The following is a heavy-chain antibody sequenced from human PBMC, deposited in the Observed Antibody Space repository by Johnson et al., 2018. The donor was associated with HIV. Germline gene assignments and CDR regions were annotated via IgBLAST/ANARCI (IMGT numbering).Heavy chain of an antibody. CDR2: IGTADDT. J-gene: IGHJ3*02. Sequence: EVQLVESGGGLVQPGGSLRLSCAASGFTFSSYDMHWVRQATGKGLEWVSAIGTADDTHYPGSVKGRFTISRENAKNSLYLQLNSLRAEDTAVYYCASTWGGDGARGDAVEMWGQGTMVTVSS. D-gene: IGHD2-21*02. CDR3: ASTWGGDGARGDAVEM. V-gene: IGHV3-13*01. CDR1: GFTFSSYD.